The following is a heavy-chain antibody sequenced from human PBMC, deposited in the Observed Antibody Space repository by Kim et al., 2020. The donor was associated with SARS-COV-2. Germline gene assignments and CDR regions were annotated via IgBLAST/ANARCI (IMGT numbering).Heavy chain of an antibody. V-gene: IGHV3-30*04. Sequence: GSLRLSCVASRFAFSDYGMHWVRQAPGKGLEWLAVISHDGSNEYYADSVKGRFTISRDNFKNTLYIQMNNLRPEDTAVYSCAAGGHHCSGTSCSFDPWGQGTLVTVSS. D-gene: IGHD2-2*01. CDR2: ISHDGSNE. CDR3: AAGGHHCSGTSCSFDP. J-gene: IGHJ5*02. CDR1: RFAFSDYG.